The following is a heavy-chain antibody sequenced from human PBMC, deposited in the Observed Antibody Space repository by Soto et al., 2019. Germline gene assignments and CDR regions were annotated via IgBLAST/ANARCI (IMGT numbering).Heavy chain of an antibody. CDR1: GYTFANYD. D-gene: IGHD6-19*01. V-gene: IGHV1-18*04. Sequence: QVQLVQSGGEVKKPGASVKVSCKTSGYTFANYDFSWVRQAPGQGLEWMGWVSNKNGVTSYAEKFRARVTITTDTSTSTVYMELRSLTSDDTAVYFCARERLNTGWYGFDYWGQGAQVTVSS. CDR3: ARERLNTGWYGFDY. CDR2: VSNKNGVT. J-gene: IGHJ4*02.